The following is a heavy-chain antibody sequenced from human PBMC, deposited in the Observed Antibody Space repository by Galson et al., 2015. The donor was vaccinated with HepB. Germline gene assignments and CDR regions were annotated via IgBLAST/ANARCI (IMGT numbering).Heavy chain of an antibody. D-gene: IGHD3-10*01. J-gene: IGHJ6*02. CDR3: TRHTDYYGSGSLPYYYYYYGMDV. V-gene: IGHV3-73*01. CDR2: IRSKANSYAT. Sequence: QASGKGLEWVGRIRSKANSYATAYAASVKGRFTISRDDSKNTAYLQMNSLKTEDTAVYYCTRHTDYYGSGSLPYYYYYYGMDVWGQGTTVTVSS.